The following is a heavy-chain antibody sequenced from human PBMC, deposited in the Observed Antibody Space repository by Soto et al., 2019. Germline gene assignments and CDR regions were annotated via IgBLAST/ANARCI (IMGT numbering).Heavy chain of an antibody. CDR1: GGSFGGYY. D-gene: IGHD2-2*01. V-gene: IGHV4-34*01. Sequence: SETLPLTCAVYGGSFGGYYWSWIRQPPGKWLEWIGEINHSGSTNYNPSLKSRVTISVDTSKNQFSLKLSSVTAADTAVYYCARGEGLSIVVVPAAPFDYWGQGTLVTVSS. J-gene: IGHJ4*02. CDR2: INHSGST. CDR3: ARGEGLSIVVVPAAPFDY.